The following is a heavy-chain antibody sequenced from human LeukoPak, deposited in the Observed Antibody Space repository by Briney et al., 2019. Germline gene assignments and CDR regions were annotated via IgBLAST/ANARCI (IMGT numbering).Heavy chain of an antibody. CDR3: ARGFDGVAGWFDP. CDR2: ISYRGTT. V-gene: IGHV4-59*01. J-gene: IGHJ5*02. CDR1: CGSINNYY. Sequence: SETLSLTCTVSCGSINNYYWSWIRQPPGKGLEWIGYISYRGTTKYNSSLKSRVTMSVDMSKNQFSLKLSSVIAADTAVYYCARGFDGVAGWFDPWGQGTLVTVSS. D-gene: IGHD3-9*01.